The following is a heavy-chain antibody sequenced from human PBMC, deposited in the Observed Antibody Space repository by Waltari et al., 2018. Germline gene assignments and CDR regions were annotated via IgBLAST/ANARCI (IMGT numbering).Heavy chain of an antibody. V-gene: IGHV4-34*02. J-gene: IGHJ4*02. D-gene: IGHD1-1*01. Sequence: QVQLQQWGAGLLKPSETLSLTCAVYGGSFRGYYWSWIRQPPGKGLEWIGKTTDSERAKYNPSLKSGNSISVDTSKNQFSLTVFSVTAADAAVYYCARGDGTGKYGYWGQGTRVTVAS. CDR1: GGSFRGYY. CDR2: TTDSERA. CDR3: ARGDGTGKYGY.